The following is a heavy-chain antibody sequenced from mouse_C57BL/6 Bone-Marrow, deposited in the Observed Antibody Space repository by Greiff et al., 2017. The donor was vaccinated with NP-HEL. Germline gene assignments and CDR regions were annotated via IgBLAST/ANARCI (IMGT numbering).Heavy chain of an antibody. CDR2: IYPGSGST. D-gene: IGHD1-1*01. V-gene: IGHV1-55*01. CDR1: GYTFTSYW. Sequence: QVQLQQSGAELVKPGASVKMSCKASGYTFTSYWITWVKQRPGQGLEWIGDIYPGSGSTNYNEKFKSKATLTVDTSSSTAYMQLSSLTSEDSAVYYCARKFITTVVDGAMDYWGQGTSVTVSS. CDR3: ARKFITTVVDGAMDY. J-gene: IGHJ4*01.